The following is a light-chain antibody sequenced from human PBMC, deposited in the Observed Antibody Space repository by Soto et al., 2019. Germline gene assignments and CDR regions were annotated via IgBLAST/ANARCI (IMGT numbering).Light chain of an antibody. Sequence: DIVMTQSPDYLSVSLGETATINCKSSQSVLFNSNNKNYLAWYQQKAGQSPRLLLYWASAREVGVPDRFSGSGSGTDFTLTSTSLQAEDVAVYYCQQYYTPPLTFGGGTKVELK. CDR2: WAS. CDR1: QSVLFNSNNKNY. CDR3: QQYYTPPLT. J-gene: IGKJ4*01. V-gene: IGKV4-1*01.